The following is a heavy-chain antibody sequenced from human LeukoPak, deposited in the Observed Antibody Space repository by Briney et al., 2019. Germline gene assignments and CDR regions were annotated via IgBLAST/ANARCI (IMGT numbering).Heavy chain of an antibody. CDR2: ISGSGGST. D-gene: IGHD1-14*01. Sequence: GGSLRLSCAASGFTFSSYAMSWVRQAPGKGLEWVSAISGSGGSTYYADSVKGRFTISRDNSKNTLYLQMNSLRAEDTAVYYCANPLDRGYYYYGMDVWGQGTMVTVSS. CDR1: GFTFSSYA. J-gene: IGHJ6*02. CDR3: ANPLDRGYYYYGMDV. V-gene: IGHV3-23*01.